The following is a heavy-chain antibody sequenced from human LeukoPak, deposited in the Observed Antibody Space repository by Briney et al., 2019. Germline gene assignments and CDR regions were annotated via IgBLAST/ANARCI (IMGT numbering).Heavy chain of an antibody. D-gene: IGHD1-26*01. V-gene: IGHV3-23*01. CDR3: AKDSKIVGATFRSYHYMDV. CDR2: FLGSGDRT. Sequence: GGSLRLSCAASGFTFSSYAMSWGRQAPGKGLRWVSAFLGSGDRTHYADSVKGRFTISRDNSKNTLYLQMNSLRAEDTAVYYCAKDSKIVGATFRSYHYMDVWGKGTAVTVSS. J-gene: IGHJ6*03. CDR1: GFTFSSYA.